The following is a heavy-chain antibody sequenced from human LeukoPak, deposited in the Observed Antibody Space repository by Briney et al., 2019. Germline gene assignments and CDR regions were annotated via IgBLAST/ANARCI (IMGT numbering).Heavy chain of an antibody. Sequence: GGSLRLSCAASGFTVSPYGMHWVRQAPGKGLEWVTFIRFDGSNEYYTDSVKGRFTISRDNSKNTLYLQMNSLRAEDTAVYYCARGDAFDIWGQGTMVTVSS. CDR1: GFTVSPYG. V-gene: IGHV3-30*02. J-gene: IGHJ3*02. CDR2: IRFDGSNE. CDR3: ARGDAFDI.